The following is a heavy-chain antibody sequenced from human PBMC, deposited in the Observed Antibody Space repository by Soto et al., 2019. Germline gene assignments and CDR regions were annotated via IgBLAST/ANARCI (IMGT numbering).Heavy chain of an antibody. V-gene: IGHV4-4*07. CDR3: ARDKYSSNWYHFDY. J-gene: IGHJ4*02. D-gene: IGHD6-13*01. Sequence: TLSLTCTVSGDSIKNYYWSWIRQPAGKGLAWIGRIYSTGSTNYNPSLRSRVTMSVDTSKNQLSLKLRSVTAADTAVYYCARDKYSSNWYHFDYWGQGALVTVSS. CDR1: GDSIKNYY. CDR2: IYSTGST.